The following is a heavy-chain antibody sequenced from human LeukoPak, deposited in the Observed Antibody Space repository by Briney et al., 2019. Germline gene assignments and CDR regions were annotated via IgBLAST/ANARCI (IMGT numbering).Heavy chain of an antibody. D-gene: IGHD6-19*01. J-gene: IGHJ4*02. V-gene: IGHV3-30-3*01. CDR3: ATGYSAWSFGY. Sequence: GGSLRLSCAASGVTFSSYAMNWVRQSPGKGLDWVAVVSYDESNKYYAASVTGRFTISRDNYQDTLYLQMNSLRAEDRAMYFCATGYSAWSFGYWGQGTLVTVSS. CDR1: GVTFSSYA. CDR2: VSYDESNK.